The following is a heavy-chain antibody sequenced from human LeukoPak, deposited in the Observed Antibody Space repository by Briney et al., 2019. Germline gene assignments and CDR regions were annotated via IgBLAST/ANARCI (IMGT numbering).Heavy chain of an antibody. V-gene: IGHV3-73*01. CDR3: TRHVGYYDISGYKTDY. CDR2: IRSKANSYAT. J-gene: IGHJ4*02. D-gene: IGHD3-22*01. CDR1: GFTFSGSA. Sequence: GGSLRLSCAASGFTFSGSAMHWVRQASGKGLEWVGRIRSKANSYATAYAASVKGRFTISRDDSKNTAYLQMNSLKTEDTAVYYCTRHVGYYDISGYKTDYWGQGTLVTASS.